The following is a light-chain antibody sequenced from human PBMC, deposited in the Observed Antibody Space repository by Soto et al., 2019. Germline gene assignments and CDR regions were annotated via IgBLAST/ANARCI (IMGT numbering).Light chain of an antibody. Sequence: EIVMTQSPATLSVSQGERDTLPCRASQSLGSDLAWYQQKPGQAPRLLIFGASARPTGIPARISGSGSGTEFTLIISSLQSEDFAVYYCQQYNNWPITFGQGTRLEIK. V-gene: IGKV3-15*01. CDR2: GAS. CDR1: QSLGSD. CDR3: QQYNNWPIT. J-gene: IGKJ5*01.